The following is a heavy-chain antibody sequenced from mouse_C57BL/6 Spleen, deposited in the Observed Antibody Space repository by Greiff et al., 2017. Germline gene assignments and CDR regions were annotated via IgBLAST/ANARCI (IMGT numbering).Heavy chain of an antibody. CDR3: ARGGTVVAHWYFDV. Sequence: VQLQQSGAELVKPGASVKLSCKASGYTFTSYWMHWVKQRPGQGLEWIGMIHPNSGSTNYNEKFKSKATLTVDKSSSTAYMQLSSLTSEDSAVYYCARGGTVVAHWYFDVWGTGTTVTVSS. D-gene: IGHD1-1*01. CDR2: IHPNSGST. J-gene: IGHJ1*03. CDR1: GYTFTSYW. V-gene: IGHV1-64*01.